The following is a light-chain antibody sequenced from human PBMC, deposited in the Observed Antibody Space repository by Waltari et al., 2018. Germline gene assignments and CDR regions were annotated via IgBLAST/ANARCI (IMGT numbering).Light chain of an antibody. CDR3: QQFNDWPWT. Sequence: EIVMTQSPATLSVSPGERATLSCRASQSFSSSLAWYQQKPGQAPRLLISGASTRATGIPARFSGSGSGTEFSLTISSLQSEDFAVYYCQQFNDWPWTFGQGTKVEIK. CDR1: QSFSSS. CDR2: GAS. V-gene: IGKV3-15*01. J-gene: IGKJ1*01.